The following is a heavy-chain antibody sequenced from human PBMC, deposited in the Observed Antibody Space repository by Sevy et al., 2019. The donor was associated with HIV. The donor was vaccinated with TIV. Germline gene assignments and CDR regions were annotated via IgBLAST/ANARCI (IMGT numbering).Heavy chain of an antibody. CDR2: ITSSHGAK. V-gene: IGHV3-11*01. Sequence: GGSLRLSCVTSGFSFSDYHMSWIRLAPGKGLEWISHITSSHGAKVYADSVRGQFDISRDNARKSVYLQMNRLQVEDTATYFCVGRRYRVGHSWSYFFDFWGQGTPVTVSS. CDR3: VGRRYRVGHSWSYFFDF. CDR1: GFSFSDYH. J-gene: IGHJ4*02. D-gene: IGHD5-18*01.